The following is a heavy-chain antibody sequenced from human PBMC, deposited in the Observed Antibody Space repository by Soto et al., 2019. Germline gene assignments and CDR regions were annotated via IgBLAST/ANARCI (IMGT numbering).Heavy chain of an antibody. V-gene: IGHV4-59*08. D-gene: IGHD3-10*01. CDR2: ISYSGSV. J-gene: IGHJ6*02. CDR3: ARHITMAASTSIFFYGMDV. CDR1: GGSISPYY. Sequence: QVQLQESGPGLLKPSETLSLTCTVSGGSISPYYWSWIRQPPGKELEWIGYISYSGSVNYNPSLRSRVTISADTSKTQFPLNLNSVTAADAAVYYCARHITMAASTSIFFYGMDVWGQGTTVTVSS.